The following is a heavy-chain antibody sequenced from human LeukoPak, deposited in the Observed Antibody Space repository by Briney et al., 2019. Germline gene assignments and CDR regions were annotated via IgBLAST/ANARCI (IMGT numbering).Heavy chain of an antibody. CDR3: ASGRDYGFDY. V-gene: IGHV3-53*05. D-gene: IGHD4-17*01. Sequence: GGSLGLSCAASGFTVSSNYMSWVRQAPGKGLEWVSFISYDGSNTEYADSVKGRFTISRDNSKNTLHLQMNNLRPEDTAVYYCASGRDYGFDYWGQGTRVTVSS. CDR1: GFTVSSNY. CDR2: ISYDGSNT. J-gene: IGHJ4*02.